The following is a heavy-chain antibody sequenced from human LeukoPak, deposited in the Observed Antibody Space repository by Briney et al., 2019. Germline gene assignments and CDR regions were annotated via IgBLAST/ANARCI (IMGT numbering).Heavy chain of an antibody. CDR2: INPSGGST. J-gene: IGHJ5*02. Sequence: GASVKVSCKAFVYTFTDHYMHWVRQAPGQGLEWMGIINPSGGSTSYAQKFQGRVTMTRETSTSTVYMELSSLRSEDTAVYYCARVGGGFWFDPWGQGTLVTVSS. V-gene: IGHV1-46*01. CDR1: VYTFTDHY. CDR3: ARVGGGFWFDP. D-gene: IGHD3-3*01.